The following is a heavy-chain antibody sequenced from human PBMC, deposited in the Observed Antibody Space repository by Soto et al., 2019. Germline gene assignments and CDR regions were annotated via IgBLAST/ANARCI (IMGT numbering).Heavy chain of an antibody. CDR2: IYYSGST. J-gene: IGHJ6*02. CDR1: GGSISSGDYY. Sequence: SETLSLTCTVSGGSISSGDYYWSWIRQPPGKGLEWIGYIYYSGSTYYNPSLKSRVTISVDTSKNQFSLKLSSVTAADTAVYYCARDIRGPVYYGMDVWGQGTTVTVSS. V-gene: IGHV4-30-4*01. CDR3: ARDIRGPVYYGMDV. D-gene: IGHD3-10*01.